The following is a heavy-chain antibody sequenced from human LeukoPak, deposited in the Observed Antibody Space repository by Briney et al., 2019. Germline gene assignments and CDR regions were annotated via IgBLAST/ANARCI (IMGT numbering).Heavy chain of an antibody. CDR1: GFTFSTYS. D-gene: IGHD3-10*01. J-gene: IGHJ4*02. CDR3: ARDTMVRGVNPPYHFDY. V-gene: IGHV3-48*02. CDR2: ISSSSSTI. Sequence: GGSPRLSCAASGFTFSTYSMNWVRQAPGKGLEWVSYISSSSSTIYYADSVKGRFTISRDNAKNSLYLQMNTLRDKDTAVYYCARDTMVRGVNPPYHFDYWGQGTLVTVSS.